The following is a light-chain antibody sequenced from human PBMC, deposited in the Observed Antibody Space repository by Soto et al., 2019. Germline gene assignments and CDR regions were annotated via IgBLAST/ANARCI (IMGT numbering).Light chain of an antibody. CDR2: GVS. CDR3: SSYTNRYTLPDV. J-gene: IGLJ1*01. CDR1: SSDVGGYNY. V-gene: IGLV2-14*01. Sequence: QSALTQPASVSGSPGQSITISCSGTSSDVGGYNYVSWYQQHPGKAPKFMIFGVSHRPSGVSNRFSGSKSGNTASLTISGLQAEDEADYYCSSYTNRYTLPDVFGTGTKVTVL.